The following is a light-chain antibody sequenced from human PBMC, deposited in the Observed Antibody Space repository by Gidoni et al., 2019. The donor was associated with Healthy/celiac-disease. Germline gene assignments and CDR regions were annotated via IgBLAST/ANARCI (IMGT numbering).Light chain of an antibody. J-gene: IGKJ4*01. Sequence: EIVLTQSPATLALSPVDRATLSCRASQSVSSYLAWYQQKPGQAPRLLIYDASNRATGIPARFSCSGSGTDFTLTIISLEPEDFAVYYCQQRSNWPHTFGGVTKVEIK. V-gene: IGKV3-11*01. CDR1: QSVSSY. CDR2: DAS. CDR3: QQRSNWPHT.